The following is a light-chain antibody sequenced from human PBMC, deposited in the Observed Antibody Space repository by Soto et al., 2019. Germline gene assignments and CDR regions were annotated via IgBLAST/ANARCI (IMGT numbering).Light chain of an antibody. V-gene: IGKV3-15*01. J-gene: IGKJ1*01. Sequence: EIVLKQSPGTLSVSPGEIATLSCSASQSVSSKLAWYQQKPGQAPRLLFYGASTGATGIPARFSGSGSETEFTLSISSLQSEDFAVYYCEQYNNWPGTFGQGTKVEIK. CDR1: QSVSSK. CDR2: GAS. CDR3: EQYNNWPGT.